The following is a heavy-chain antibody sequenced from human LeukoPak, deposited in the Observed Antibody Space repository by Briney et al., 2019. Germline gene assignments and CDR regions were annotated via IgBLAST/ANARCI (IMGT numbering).Heavy chain of an antibody. CDR1: GFTFSSYA. CDR3: EGWLQFGGYYFDY. CDR2: ISYDGSNK. V-gene: IGHV3-30-3*01. J-gene: IGHJ4*02. D-gene: IGHD5-24*01. Sequence: GGSLRLSCAASGFTFSSYAMHWVRQAPGKGLEWVAVISYDGSNKYYADSVKGRFTISRDNSKNTLYLQMNSLRAEDTAVYYCEGWLQFGGYYFDYWGQGTLVTVSS.